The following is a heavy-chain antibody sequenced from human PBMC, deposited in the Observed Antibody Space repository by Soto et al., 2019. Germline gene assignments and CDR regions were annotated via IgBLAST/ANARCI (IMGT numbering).Heavy chain of an antibody. CDR1: GDSIGSSGYH. D-gene: IGHD2-15*01. J-gene: IGHJ6*02. CDR3: ASPKGDCSGGSCYPQLKDYYYGMDV. Sequence: SETLSLTCTVSGDSIGSSGYHWGWIRQSPGKGLEWIGSIYYSGSSYYNPSLKSRVTMSVDTSRSQVSLTLRSVTAPDTAVYYCASPKGDCSGGSCYPQLKDYYYGMDVWGQGTTVTVSS. CDR2: IYYSGSS. V-gene: IGHV4-39*01.